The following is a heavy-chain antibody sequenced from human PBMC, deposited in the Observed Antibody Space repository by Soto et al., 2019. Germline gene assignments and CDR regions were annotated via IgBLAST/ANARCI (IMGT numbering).Heavy chain of an antibody. J-gene: IGHJ6*02. CDR2: INPSGGST. CDR1: GYTFTSYY. V-gene: IGHV1-46*01. D-gene: IGHD3-3*01. CDR3: ARMYYDFWSGYYATIYYYGMDV. Sequence: ASVKVSCKASGYTFTSYYIHWVRQAPGQGLEWMGIINPSGGSTSYAQKFQGRVTMTRDTSTSTVYMELSSLRSEDTAVYYCARMYYDFWSGYYATIYYYGMDVWGQGTTVTVSS.